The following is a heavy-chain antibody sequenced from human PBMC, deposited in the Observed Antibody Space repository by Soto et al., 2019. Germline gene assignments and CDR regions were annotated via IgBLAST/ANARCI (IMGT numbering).Heavy chain of an antibody. J-gene: IGHJ1*01. CDR2: IKEDGSDI. CDR1: GFIFRNYW. V-gene: IGHV3-7*01. CDR3: ATTLTTSAEYFQH. D-gene: IGHD3-16*01. Sequence: GGSLRLSCAASGFIFRNYWMSWVRQAPGKGLEWVAHIKEDGSDIHYVDSVKDRFTISRDNAKNSLILQMNSLRAEDTAVYYCATTLTTSAEYFQHWGQGTPVTVSS.